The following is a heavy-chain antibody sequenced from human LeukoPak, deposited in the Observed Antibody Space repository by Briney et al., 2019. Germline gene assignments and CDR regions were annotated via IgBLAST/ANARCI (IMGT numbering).Heavy chain of an antibody. CDR1: GDSIRSY. CDR2: IYGSGST. Sequence: PSETLSLTCTVWGDSIRSYWSWIRQPAGKGLEGIGRIYGSGSTDYNPSLKSRVTISIDTSKNQFSLNLISVTAADTAVYYCARDSGTTGEVKFDPWGQGTLVTVSS. V-gene: IGHV4-4*07. CDR3: ARDSGTTGEVKFDP. D-gene: IGHD3-10*01. J-gene: IGHJ5*02.